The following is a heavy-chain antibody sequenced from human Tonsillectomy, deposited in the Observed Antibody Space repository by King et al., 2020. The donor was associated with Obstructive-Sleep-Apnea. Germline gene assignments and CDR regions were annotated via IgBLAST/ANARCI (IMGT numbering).Heavy chain of an antibody. CDR2: IFYSGTT. V-gene: IGHV4-59*01. CDR1: GSSISSYH. J-gene: IGHJ4*02. Sequence: VQLQESGPGLVKPSETLSLTCTVSGSSISSYHWTWLRPPPGKGLEWIGDIFYSGTTNYNPSLKSRVTISLDTSKNQFSLRLSSVTAADTAVYYCARALSGGYPSRFDYWGPGTLVTISS. D-gene: IGHD3-10*01. CDR3: ARALSGGYPSRFDY.